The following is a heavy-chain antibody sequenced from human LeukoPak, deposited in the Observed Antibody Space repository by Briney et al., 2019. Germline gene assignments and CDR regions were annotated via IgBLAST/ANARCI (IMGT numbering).Heavy chain of an antibody. CDR1: GGSFSGYY. Sequence: SETLSLTCAVYGGSFSGYYWSWIRQPPGEGLEWIGYISHSGSTKYNSSLKSRAIISSDTSKNQFSLKLSSVTAADTALYYCARLRDGDYGGYFDYWGQGTLVTVSS. J-gene: IGHJ4*02. CDR2: ISHSGST. D-gene: IGHD4-17*01. CDR3: ARLRDGDYGGYFDY. V-gene: IGHV4-59*08.